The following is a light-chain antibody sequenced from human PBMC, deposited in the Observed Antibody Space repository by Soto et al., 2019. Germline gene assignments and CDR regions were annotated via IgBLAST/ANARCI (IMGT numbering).Light chain of an antibody. CDR2: AAS. J-gene: IGKJ3*01. CDR1: QSISSY. V-gene: IGKV1-39*01. CDR3: QQSYSTLRV. Sequence: DIQMTQSPSSLSASVGDRVTITCRASQSISSYLNWYQQKPGKAPKLLIYAASSLQSGVPSRFSGSGSGTDFTLTISSLQPEDFATYNCQQSYSTLRVFGPGTKVDIK.